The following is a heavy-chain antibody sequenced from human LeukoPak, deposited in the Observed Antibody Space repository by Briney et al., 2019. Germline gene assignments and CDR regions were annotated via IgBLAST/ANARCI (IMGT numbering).Heavy chain of an antibody. Sequence: PSETLSLTCTVSGGSISSYYWSWIRQPPGKGLEWIGYIYYSGSTNYNPSLKSRVTISVDTSKNQFSLKLSSVTAADTAVYYCARHHEYIWGSSVDYYAMDVWGQGTTVTVSS. CDR2: IYYSGST. J-gene: IGHJ6*02. D-gene: IGHD3-16*01. CDR1: GGSISSYY. CDR3: ARHHEYIWGSSVDYYAMDV. V-gene: IGHV4-59*08.